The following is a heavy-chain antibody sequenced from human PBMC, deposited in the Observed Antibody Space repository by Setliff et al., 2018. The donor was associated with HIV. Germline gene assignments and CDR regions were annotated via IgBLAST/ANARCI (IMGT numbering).Heavy chain of an antibody. D-gene: IGHD3-22*01. CDR3: ASIKHYYDSSGYYYADGPRFDP. V-gene: IGHV4-31*03. Sequence: SLTCTVSGGSISSGGYYWSWIRQHPGKGLEWIGYIYYSGSTYYNPSLKSRLTISVDTSKNQFSLKLSSVTAADTAVYYCASIKHYYDSSGYYYADGPRFDPWGQGTLVTVSS. CDR1: GGSISSGGYY. CDR2: IYYSGST. J-gene: IGHJ5*02.